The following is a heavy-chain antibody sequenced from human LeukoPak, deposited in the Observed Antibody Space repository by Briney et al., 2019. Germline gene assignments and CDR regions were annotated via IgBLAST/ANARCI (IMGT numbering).Heavy chain of an antibody. CDR1: GFSFSSYS. CDR2: ISSSTTTK. J-gene: IGHJ4*02. CDR3: ARDRDWSFDY. V-gene: IGHV3-48*02. Sequence: PGGSLRLSCEASGFSFSSYSMNCVRQAPGKGLEWVSYISSSTTTKDYADSVKGRFTISRDNAKNSLYLQMNSLRDEDTAVYYCARDRDWSFDYWGQGTLVTVSS. D-gene: IGHD3/OR15-3a*01.